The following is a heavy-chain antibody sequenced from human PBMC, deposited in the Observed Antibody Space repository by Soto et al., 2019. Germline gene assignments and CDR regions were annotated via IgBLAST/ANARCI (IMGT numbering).Heavy chain of an antibody. CDR2: INDSGST. CDR3: ARVPVRKYYRAGSYQNYYFGIYV. V-gene: IGHV4-34*01. D-gene: IGHD3-10*01. Sequence: QVQLQQWGAGLVKPSETLSLTCAVEGGSFNDDYWSWIRQSPGKGLEWIGEINDSGSTKYNPSLKTRVNISVDRSKSKFSLRVSSVTAADTAIYFCARVPVRKYYRAGSYQNYYFGIYVCDQRTTGAVSS. J-gene: IGHJ6*02. CDR1: GGSFNDDY.